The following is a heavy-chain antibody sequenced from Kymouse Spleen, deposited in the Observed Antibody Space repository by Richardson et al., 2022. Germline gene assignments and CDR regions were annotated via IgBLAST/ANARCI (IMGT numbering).Heavy chain of an antibody. CDR2: ISYDGSNK. CDR3: AGTVTTDYYYGMDV. CDR1: GFTFSSYG. J-gene: IGHJ6*02. D-gene: IGHD4-11,IGHD4-11*01. V-gene: IGHV3-30*18. Sequence: QVQLVESGGGVVQPGRSLRLSCAASGFTFSSYGMHWVRQAPGKGLEWVAVISYDGSNKYYADSVKGRFTISRDNSKNTLYLQMNSLRAEDTAVYYCAGTVTTDYYYGMDVWGQGTTVTVSS.